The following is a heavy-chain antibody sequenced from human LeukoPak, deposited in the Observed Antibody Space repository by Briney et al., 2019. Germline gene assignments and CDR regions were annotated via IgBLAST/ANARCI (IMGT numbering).Heavy chain of an antibody. D-gene: IGHD3-10*01. Sequence: GGSLRLSCAASGFTFSSYAMHWVRQAPGKGLEWVAVISYDGSTKYYADSVKGRFTISRDNSEKMVFLQMNSLRAEDTAMYYCARDRKPEGPKAVSGSLDYWSQGTLVTVSS. CDR2: ISYDGSTK. V-gene: IGHV3-30*04. J-gene: IGHJ4*02. CDR1: GFTFSSYA. CDR3: ARDRKPEGPKAVSGSLDY.